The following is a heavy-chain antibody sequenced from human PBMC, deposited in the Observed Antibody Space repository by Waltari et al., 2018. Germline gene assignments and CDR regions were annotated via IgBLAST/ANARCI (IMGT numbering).Heavy chain of an antibody. V-gene: IGHV1-2*06. Sequence: QVQLVQSGAAVKKPGASVKVSCKASGYTFTGYNIHWVRQAPGQGLEWMGRINPNSGGTNYAQKFQGRVTMTRDTSISTAYMELSRLRSDDTAVYYCAKKGWGATAYYGMDVWGQGTTVTVSS. CDR3: AKKGWGATAYYGMDV. D-gene: IGHD1-26*01. J-gene: IGHJ6*02. CDR2: INPNSGGT. CDR1: GYTFTGYN.